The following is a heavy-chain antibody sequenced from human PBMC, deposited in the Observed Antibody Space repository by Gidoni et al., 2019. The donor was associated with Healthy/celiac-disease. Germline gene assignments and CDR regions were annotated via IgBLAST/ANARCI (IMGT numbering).Heavy chain of an antibody. Sequence: QVQLQQWGAGLLKPSETLSLTCAAYGGSFSGYYWSWIRQPPGKGLEWIGEINHSGSTNYNPSLKSRVTISVDTSKNQFSLKLSSVTAADTAVYYCARGNLPGTARPLDYWGQGTLVTVSS. CDR3: ARGNLPGTARPLDY. V-gene: IGHV4-34*01. CDR1: GGSFSGYY. CDR2: INHSGST. J-gene: IGHJ4*02. D-gene: IGHD6-6*01.